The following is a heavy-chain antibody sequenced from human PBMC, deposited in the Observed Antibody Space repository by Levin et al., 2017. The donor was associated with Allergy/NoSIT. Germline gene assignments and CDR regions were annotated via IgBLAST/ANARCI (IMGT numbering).Heavy chain of an antibody. CDR3: ATAHDSSSPEIDY. V-gene: IGHV3-30*03. CDR2: ISYDGSNK. Sequence: GGSLRLSCAASGFTFSSYGMHWVRQAPGKGLEWVAVISYDGSNKYYADSVKGRFTISRDNSKNTLYLQMNSLRAEDTAVYYCATAHDSSSPEIDYWGQGTLVTVSS. D-gene: IGHD6-6*01. J-gene: IGHJ4*02. CDR1: GFTFSSYG.